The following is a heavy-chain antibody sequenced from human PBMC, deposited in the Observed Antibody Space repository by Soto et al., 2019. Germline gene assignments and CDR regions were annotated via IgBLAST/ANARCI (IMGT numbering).Heavy chain of an antibody. CDR3: ARDPASISIAVAGPTTGEDCFDP. J-gene: IGHJ5*02. CDR1: GFTFSSYS. CDR2: ISSSSSYI. Sequence: NPGGSLRLSCAASGFTFSSYSMNWVRQAPGKGLEWVSSISSSSSYIYYADSVKGRFTISRDNAKNSLYLQMNSLRAEDTAVYYCARDPASISIAVAGPTTGEDCFDPWGQGTLVTVSS. V-gene: IGHV3-21*01. D-gene: IGHD6-19*01.